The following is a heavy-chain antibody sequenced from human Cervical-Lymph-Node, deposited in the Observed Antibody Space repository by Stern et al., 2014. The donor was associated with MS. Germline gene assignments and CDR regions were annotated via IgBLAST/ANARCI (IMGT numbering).Heavy chain of an antibody. J-gene: IGHJ4*02. CDR1: GYTFTNYG. V-gene: IGHV1-18*01. D-gene: IGHD3-16*01. Sequence: VQLLQSGSEVKKPGASVKVSCKASGYTFTNYGITWVRQAPGRGLEWMGWISAYNCDTNYAQNLQGIVTMTTDKSMTTAYMELRSLRSDDTAVYYCARTYVRAFDYWGQGSLVTVSS. CDR3: ARTYVRAFDY. CDR2: ISAYNCDT.